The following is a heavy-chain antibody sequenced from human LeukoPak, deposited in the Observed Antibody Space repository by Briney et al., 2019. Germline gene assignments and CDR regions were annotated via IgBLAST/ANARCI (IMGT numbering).Heavy chain of an antibody. CDR3: ARDPSRGYNYYSYMDV. Sequence: PGGSRRLSCAASGFSFSNYAMNWVRQAPGKGLEWVSYISGSSAAIYYADSVEGRFTISRDKAKNSLYLQMNSLRAEDTAVYYCARDPSRGYNYYSYMDVWGKGTTVTVSS. J-gene: IGHJ6*03. CDR2: ISGSSAAI. CDR1: GFSFSNYA. V-gene: IGHV3-48*01. D-gene: IGHD6-13*01.